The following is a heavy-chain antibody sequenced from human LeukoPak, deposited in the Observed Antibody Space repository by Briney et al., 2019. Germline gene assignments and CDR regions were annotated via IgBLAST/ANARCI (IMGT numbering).Heavy chain of an antibody. D-gene: IGHD5-12*01. J-gene: IGHJ4*02. Sequence: GGSLRLSCAASGFTFSSYSMTWVRQAPGKGLEWVSSISSSSSYIYYADSAEGRFTISRDNAKNSLYLQMNSLRAEDTAVYYCARAEGGYADYWGQGTLVTVSS. CDR1: GFTFSSYS. CDR3: ARAEGGYADY. CDR2: ISSSSSYI. V-gene: IGHV3-21*01.